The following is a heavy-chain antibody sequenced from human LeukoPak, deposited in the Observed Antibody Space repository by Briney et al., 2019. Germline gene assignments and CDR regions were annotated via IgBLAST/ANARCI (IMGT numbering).Heavy chain of an antibody. D-gene: IGHD4-17*01. CDR3: ARVSYGDYAPLPYYYYYMDV. CDR1: GGSISSYY. V-gene: IGHV4-59*01. J-gene: IGHJ6*03. CDR2: IYYSGGT. Sequence: SETLSLTCTVSGGSISSYYWSWIRQPPGKGLEWIGYIYYSGGTNYNPSLKSRVTISVDTSKNQFSLKLSSVTAADTAVYYCARVSYGDYAPLPYYYYYMDVWGKGTTVTISS.